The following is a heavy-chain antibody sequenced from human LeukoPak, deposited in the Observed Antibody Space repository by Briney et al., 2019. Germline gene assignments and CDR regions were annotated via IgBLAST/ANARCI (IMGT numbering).Heavy chain of an antibody. Sequence: PGGSLRLSCAASGFTFSTYWMGWVRQAPGKGLEWVAVISYDGSNKYYADSVKGRFTLSRDNSKNTLYLQMNSLRAEDTAVYYCAKGYSSSHDAFDIWGQGTMVTVSS. D-gene: IGHD6-13*01. J-gene: IGHJ3*02. CDR2: ISYDGSNK. CDR1: GFTFSTYW. V-gene: IGHV3-30*18. CDR3: AKGYSSSHDAFDI.